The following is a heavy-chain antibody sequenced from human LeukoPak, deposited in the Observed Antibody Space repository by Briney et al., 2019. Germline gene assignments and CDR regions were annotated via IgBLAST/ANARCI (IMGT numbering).Heavy chain of an antibody. Sequence: PGGSLTLSCAASGFTFSAYEMNWVRQAPGKGLEWISYINSDGGTIYYADSVKGRFTISRDNAMNSLYLQMNSLRAEDTAIYYCVRDFRTVGTAIPFFDSWGQGTLVTVSS. D-gene: IGHD2-21*02. CDR1: GFTFSAYE. CDR2: INSDGGTI. J-gene: IGHJ4*02. CDR3: VRDFRTVGTAIPFFDS. V-gene: IGHV3-48*03.